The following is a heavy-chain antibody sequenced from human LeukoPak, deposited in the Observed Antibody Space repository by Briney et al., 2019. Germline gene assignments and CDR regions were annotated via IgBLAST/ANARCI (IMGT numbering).Heavy chain of an antibody. CDR2: IIPIFGTA. V-gene: IGHV1-69*01. D-gene: IGHD2-2*01. CDR1: GGTFSSYA. CDR3: ARDWGSRYCSSTSCPPVFDP. J-gene: IGHJ5*02. Sequence: ASVKVSCRASGGTFSSYAISWVRQAPGQGLEWMGGIIPIFGTANYAQKFQGRVTITADESTSTAYMELSSLRSEDTAVYYCARDWGSRYCSSTSCPPVFDPWGQGTLVTVSS.